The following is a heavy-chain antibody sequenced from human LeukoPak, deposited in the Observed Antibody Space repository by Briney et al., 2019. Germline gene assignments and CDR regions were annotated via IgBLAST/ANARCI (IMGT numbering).Heavy chain of an antibody. CDR1: GYTLTELS. J-gene: IGHJ3*02. CDR2: FYPEDGKT. CDR3: ATEYSIRWYHDAFDI. D-gene: IGHD6-13*01. Sequence: ASVKVSCKVSGYTLTELSMHWVRQAPGKGLEWMGGFYPEDGKTIYAQKFQGRVTMTEDTSTDTAYMELSSLRSEEADVYYCATEYSIRWYHDAFDIWGQGTMVTVSS. V-gene: IGHV1-24*01.